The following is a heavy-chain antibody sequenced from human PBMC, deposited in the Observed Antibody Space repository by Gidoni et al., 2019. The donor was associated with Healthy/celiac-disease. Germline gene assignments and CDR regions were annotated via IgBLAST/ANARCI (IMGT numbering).Heavy chain of an antibody. V-gene: IGHV1-69*02. CDR1: GGTFSSYT. J-gene: IGHJ5*02. CDR3: ARASTSYGSGSYYRFDP. CDR2: IIPILGIA. Sequence: QVQLVQSGAEVKKPGSSVKVSCKASGGTFSSYTISWVRQAPGQGLEWMGRIIPILGIANYAQKFQGRVTITADKSTSTAYMELSSLRSEDTAVYYCARASTSYGSGSYYRFDPWGQGTLVTVSS. D-gene: IGHD3-10*01.